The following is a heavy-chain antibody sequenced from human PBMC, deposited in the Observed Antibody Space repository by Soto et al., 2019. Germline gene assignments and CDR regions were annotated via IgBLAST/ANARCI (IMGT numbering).Heavy chain of an antibody. CDR2: IYPGDSDT. CDR1: GYSFTSYW. J-gene: IGHJ6*02. V-gene: IGHV5-51*01. D-gene: IGHD6-19*01. CDR3: ARTYSSGPPGNYYYYGMDV. Sequence: GESLKISCKGSGYSFTSYWIGWVRQMPGKGLGWMGIIYPGDSDTRYSPSFQGQVTISADKSISTAYLQWSSLKASDTAMYYCARTYSSGPPGNYYYYGMDVWGQGPRSPSP.